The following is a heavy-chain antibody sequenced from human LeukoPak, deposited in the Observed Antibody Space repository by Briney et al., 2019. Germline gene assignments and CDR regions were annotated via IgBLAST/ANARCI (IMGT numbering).Heavy chain of an antibody. Sequence: ASVKVSCKAAGYTFTGYYMFWVRQAPGQGLEWMGGIIPIFGTANYAQKFQGRVTITADESTSTAYMELSSLRSEDTAVYYCAREKIAAAGVSDYWGQGTLVTVSS. V-gene: IGHV1-69*13. CDR2: IIPIFGTA. J-gene: IGHJ4*02. CDR1: GYTFTGYY. D-gene: IGHD6-13*01. CDR3: AREKIAAAGVSDY.